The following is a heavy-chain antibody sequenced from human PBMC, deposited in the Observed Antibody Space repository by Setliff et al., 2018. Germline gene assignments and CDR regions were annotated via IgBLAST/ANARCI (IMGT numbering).Heavy chain of an antibody. D-gene: IGHD2-15*01. CDR1: SYTFTNYG. CDR3: TRGPKDFVVLAAAACFDF. CDR2: ITAYDGNT. V-gene: IGHV1-18*01. Sequence: ASVKVSCKTSSYTFTNYGINWVRQAPGRGLEWMGWITAYDGNTHYAQKFQGRVTITADASTSTANMGLRGLRSDDTAVYYCTRGPKDFVVLAAAACFDFWGQGTLVTVSS. J-gene: IGHJ4*02.